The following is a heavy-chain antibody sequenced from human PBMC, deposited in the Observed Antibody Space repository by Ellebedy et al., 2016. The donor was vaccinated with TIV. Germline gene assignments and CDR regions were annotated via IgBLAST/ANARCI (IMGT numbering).Heavy chain of an antibody. V-gene: IGHV3-23*01. CDR2: ISGGGSST. CDR3: AKGSSSGFNYDRVGFEY. J-gene: IGHJ4*02. Sequence: PSETLSLTCAASGFTFSSFAMHWVRQAPGKGLEWLSVISGGGSSTYHADSVKGRFTITRDNSKNTLYLQMNRLRTEDTAVYYCAKGSSSGFNYDRVGFEYWGQGILVTVSS. CDR1: GFTFSSFA. D-gene: IGHD3-22*01.